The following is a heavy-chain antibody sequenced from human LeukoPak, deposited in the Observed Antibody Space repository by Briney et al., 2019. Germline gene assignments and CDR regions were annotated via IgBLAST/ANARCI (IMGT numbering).Heavy chain of an antibody. V-gene: IGHV4-38-2*02. J-gene: IGHJ5*02. Sequence: PSETLSLTCSVSGYSISSDYYWGWIRPPPGKGLEWIGSMYHSGRPYYNLSLKSRVTISVDTSKNQFSLNLNSVSAADTAVYYCARDVSSLGDISGYQNSNWFDPWGQGILVTVSS. CDR3: ARDVSSLGDISGYQNSNWFDP. CDR2: MYHSGRP. D-gene: IGHD3-22*01. CDR1: GYSISSDYY.